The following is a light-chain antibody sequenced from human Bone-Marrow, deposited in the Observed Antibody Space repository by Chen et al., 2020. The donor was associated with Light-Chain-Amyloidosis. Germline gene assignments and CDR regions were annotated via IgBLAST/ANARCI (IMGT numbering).Light chain of an antibody. CDR1: SGSIATNY. CDR2: EDD. V-gene: IGLV6-57*01. Sequence: NFMLTQPHSVSESPGQTVIISCTRSSGSIATNYVQWYQQRPGSSPTTVSYEDDQRPSGVPDRFSGSIDRSSNSASLTSSGLKTEDEADYCCQSYQGSSQWVFGGGTKLTVL. CDR3: QSYQGSSQWV. J-gene: IGLJ3*02.